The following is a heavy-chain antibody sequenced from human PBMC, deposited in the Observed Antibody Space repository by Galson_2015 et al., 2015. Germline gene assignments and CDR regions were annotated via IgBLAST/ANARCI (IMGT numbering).Heavy chain of an antibody. CDR2: ISAYNGNT. CDR1: GYTFTSYG. Sequence: SVKVSCKASGYTFTSYGISWVRQAPGQGLEWMGWISAYNGNTNYAQTLQGRVTMTTDTSTSTAYMELRSLRSDDTAVYYCARTWASMVRGVIGAFDIWGQGTMVTVSS. D-gene: IGHD3-10*01. J-gene: IGHJ3*02. V-gene: IGHV1-18*01. CDR3: ARTWASMVRGVIGAFDI.